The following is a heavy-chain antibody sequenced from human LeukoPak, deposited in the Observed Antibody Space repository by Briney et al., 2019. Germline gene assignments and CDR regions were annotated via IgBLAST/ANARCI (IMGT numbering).Heavy chain of an antibody. V-gene: IGHV3-23*01. Sequence: PGGSLRLSCAASGFTFSSDAMSSVRQAPGKGLGWVSAISGSGVGAYYADSVKGRFTISRENSQNTLYLHMSSLRDAGPAVYYCAKALGWCRGGSCQHSDWGQGTLLTVSS. J-gene: IGHJ4*02. D-gene: IGHD2-15*01. CDR3: AKALGWCRGGSCQHSD. CDR2: ISGSGVGA. CDR1: GFTFSSDA.